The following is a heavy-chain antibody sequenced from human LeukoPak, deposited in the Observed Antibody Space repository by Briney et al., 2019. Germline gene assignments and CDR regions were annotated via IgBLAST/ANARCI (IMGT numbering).Heavy chain of an antibody. CDR2: IYSGGST. CDR1: GFTVSSDY. Sequence: PGGSLRLSCAASGFTVSSDYMSWVRQAPGKGLEWVSVIYSGGSTYYADSVRGRFTISRDNSKNTLYLQMNSLRAEDTAVYYCARELYRGRYYYGLDVWGQGTTVTVSS. V-gene: IGHV3-66*01. J-gene: IGHJ6*02. D-gene: IGHD2-8*01. CDR3: ARELYRGRYYYGLDV.